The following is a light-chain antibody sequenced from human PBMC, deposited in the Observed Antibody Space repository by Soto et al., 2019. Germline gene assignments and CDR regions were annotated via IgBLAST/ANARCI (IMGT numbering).Light chain of an antibody. CDR2: GAS. CDR3: QQYGRTSCT. Sequence: EIVLTQSPGTLSLSPGEGATLSCRASQSVSTNFFAWYQQKPGQAPRLLIYGASARATGIPYRFSGSGSGTDFTLTISRLEPEDFAVYYCQQYGRTSCTFGQGTKVEIK. CDR1: QSVSTNF. V-gene: IGKV3-20*01. J-gene: IGKJ1*01.